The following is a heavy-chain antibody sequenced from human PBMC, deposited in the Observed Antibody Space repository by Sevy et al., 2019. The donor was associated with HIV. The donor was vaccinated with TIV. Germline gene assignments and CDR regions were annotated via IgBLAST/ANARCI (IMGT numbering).Heavy chain of an antibody. CDR1: GFTFSDYY. D-gene: IGHD3-10*01. V-gene: IGHV3-11*04. J-gene: IGHJ3*02. Sequence: GGSLRLSCAASGFTFSDYYMSWIRQAPGKGLEWVSYISSSGSTIYYADSVKGGFTISRDNAKNSLYLQMNSLRAEDTAVYYCARGSYYGSGILRAFDIWGQGTMVTVSS. CDR2: ISSSGSTI. CDR3: ARGSYYGSGILRAFDI.